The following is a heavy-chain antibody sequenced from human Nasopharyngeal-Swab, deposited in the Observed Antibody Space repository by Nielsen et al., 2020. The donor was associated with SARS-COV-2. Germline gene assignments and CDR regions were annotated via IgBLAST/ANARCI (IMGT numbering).Heavy chain of an antibody. CDR2: ISGSGDTT. Sequence: GGSLTLSCAASGFTFSSYAMSWVPQAPGKGLEWVSIISGSGDTTYYADSVNDRFTISRDNSKNTLYLQMNSLRVEDTAVYYCAKAPYLRGLDVWGQGTTVTVSS. J-gene: IGHJ6*02. CDR1: GFTFSSYA. V-gene: IGHV3-23*01. CDR3: AKAPYLRGLDV. D-gene: IGHD2-21*01.